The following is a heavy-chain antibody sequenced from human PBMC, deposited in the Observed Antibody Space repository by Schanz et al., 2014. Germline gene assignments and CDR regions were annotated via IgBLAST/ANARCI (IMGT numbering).Heavy chain of an antibody. J-gene: IGHJ6*02. D-gene: IGHD2-2*01. Sequence: QVQLVQSGAEVKKPGASVKVSCKASGYSFTDYYIHWVRQAPGQGLEWMGWINPNSGGTNYPQRFQGRVTTTRDTSSRTVYMQLSRLTSDDTAVYFCARERGRGYCSRTSCSKDYGMDVWGQGTTDTVSS. CDR3: ARERGRGYCSRTSCSKDYGMDV. V-gene: IGHV1-2*02. CDR1: GYSFTDYY. CDR2: INPNSGGT.